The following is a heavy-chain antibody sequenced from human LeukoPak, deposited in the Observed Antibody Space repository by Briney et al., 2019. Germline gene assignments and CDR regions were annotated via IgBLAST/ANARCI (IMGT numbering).Heavy chain of an antibody. J-gene: IGHJ4*02. Sequence: GGSLRLSCVASGFPFPTYAMMWVRQAPGKGLEWVSSVRVSDGARFYADSVKGRFTTSRDNAKNSLYLQMNSLRAEDSAVYYCASDSRMVGATGSMDFWGQGTLVTVSS. V-gene: IGHV3-23*01. CDR1: GFPFPTYA. CDR2: VRVSDGAR. D-gene: IGHD1-26*01. CDR3: ASDSRMVGATGSMDF.